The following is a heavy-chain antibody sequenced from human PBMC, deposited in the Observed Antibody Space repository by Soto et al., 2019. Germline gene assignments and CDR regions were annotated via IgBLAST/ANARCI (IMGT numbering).Heavy chain of an antibody. V-gene: IGHV4-39*01. CDR2: IYYSGST. D-gene: IGHD1-26*01. Sequence: SETLSLTCTVSGGSISSSSYYWGWIRQPPGKGLEWIGSIYYSGSTYYNPSLKSRVTISVDTSKNQFSLKLSSVTAADTAVYYCARGGSYRGSYYYYFDYWVSGTMLTVYS. CDR1: GGSISSSSYY. J-gene: IGHJ4*02. CDR3: ARGGSYRGSYYYYFDY.